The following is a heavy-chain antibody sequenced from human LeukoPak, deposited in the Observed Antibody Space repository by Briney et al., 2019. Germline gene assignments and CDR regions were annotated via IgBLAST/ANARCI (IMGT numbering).Heavy chain of an antibody. J-gene: IGHJ4*02. CDR1: GLTFDDYA. V-gene: IGHV3-9*01. Sequence: PGRSLRLSCAASGLTFDDYAMHWVRQAPGKGLEWVSGISWNSGSIGYADSVKGRFTISRDNAKNSLYLQMNSLRAEDTALYYCAKDIGYSSGYYTYFDYWGQGTLVTVSS. CDR2: ISWNSGSI. D-gene: IGHD3-22*01. CDR3: AKDIGYSSGYYTYFDY.